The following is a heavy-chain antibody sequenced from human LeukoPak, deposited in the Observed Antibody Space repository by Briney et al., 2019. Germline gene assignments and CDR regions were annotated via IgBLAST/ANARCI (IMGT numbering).Heavy chain of an antibody. D-gene: IGHD3-16*01. J-gene: IGHJ4*02. CDR2: IYYSGST. CDR3: VSVWGSIDY. V-gene: IGHV4-38-2*01. Sequence: SETLSLTCAVSGYSISSGYYWGWIRQPPGKGLEWIGSIYYSGSTYYNPSLKSRVTISVDTSKNQFSLKLSSVTAADTAVYYCVSVWGSIDYWGQGTLVTVSS. CDR1: GYSISSGYY.